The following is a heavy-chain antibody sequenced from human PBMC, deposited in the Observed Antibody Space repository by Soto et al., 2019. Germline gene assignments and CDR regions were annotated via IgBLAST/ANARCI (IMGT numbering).Heavy chain of an antibody. J-gene: IGHJ4*02. Sequence: QVQLVESGGGVVQPGRSLRLSCAASGFTFSSYGMHWVRQAPGKGLEWVAVISYDGSNKYYADSVKGRFTISRDNSKNTLYLQMNSLRAEDTAVYYCAKGGPGITMIVVVPLFGWGQGTLVTVSS. CDR2: ISYDGSNK. D-gene: IGHD3-22*01. CDR3: AKGGPGITMIVVVPLFG. CDR1: GFTFSSYG. V-gene: IGHV3-30*18.